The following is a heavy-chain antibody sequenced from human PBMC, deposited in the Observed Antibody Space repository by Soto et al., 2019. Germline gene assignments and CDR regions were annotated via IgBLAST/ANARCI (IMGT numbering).Heavy chain of an antibody. CDR2: IYPGDSDS. J-gene: IGHJ6*04. V-gene: IGHV5-51*01. CDR1: GYSFTSYW. D-gene: IGHD3-3*01. Sequence: GESLKISCKGSGYSFTSYWIGWVRQLPGKGLEWMEIIYPGDSDSRYSPSFPGLVTISADKSISTAYLQWSSLKASDTAMYYCATHPYYDFWSGYQRESSYPNAIHVSGTGLAVTASS. CDR3: ATHPYYDFWSGYQRESSYPNAIHV.